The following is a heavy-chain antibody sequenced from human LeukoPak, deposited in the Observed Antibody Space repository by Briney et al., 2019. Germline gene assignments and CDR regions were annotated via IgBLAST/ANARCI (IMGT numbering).Heavy chain of an antibody. CDR1: GFTFGDYA. Sequence: GGSLRLSCTASGFTFGDYAMSWVRLAPGKGLEWVGFIRSKAYGGTTEYAASVKGRFTISRDDSKSIAYLQMNSLKTEDTAVYYCTRGGVIVGATRRAFDYWGQGTLVTVSS. CDR3: TRGGVIVGATRRAFDY. D-gene: IGHD1-26*01. J-gene: IGHJ4*02. CDR2: IRSKAYGGTT. V-gene: IGHV3-49*04.